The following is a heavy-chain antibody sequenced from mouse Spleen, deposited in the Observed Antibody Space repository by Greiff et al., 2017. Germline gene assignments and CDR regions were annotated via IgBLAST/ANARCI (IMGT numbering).Heavy chain of an antibody. V-gene: IGHV1-80*01. D-gene: IGHD2-10*02. CDR3: ARSEYGNYVSGGFAY. J-gene: IGHJ3*01. Sequence: VQLQQSGAELVKPGASVKISCKASGYAFSSYWMNWVKQRPGKGLEWIGQIYPGDGDTNYNGKFKGKATLTADKSSSTAYMQLSSLTSEDSAVYFCARSEYGNYVSGGFAYWGQGTLVTVSA. CDR1: GYAFSSYW. CDR2: IYPGDGDT.